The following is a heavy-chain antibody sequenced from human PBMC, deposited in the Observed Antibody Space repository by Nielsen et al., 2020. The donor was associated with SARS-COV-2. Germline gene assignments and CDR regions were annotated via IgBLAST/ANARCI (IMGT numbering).Heavy chain of an antibody. CDR2: FDPEDGET. D-gene: IGHD2-15*01. V-gene: IGHV1-24*01. CDR3: ASNGRVVVAATHYYYYGMDV. Sequence: ASVKVSCKVSGYTLTELSMHWVRQAPGKGLEWMGGFDPEDGETIYAQKFQGRVTMTEDTSTDTAYMELSSLRSEDTAVYYCASNGRVVVAATHYYYYGMDVWGQGTTVTVSS. CDR1: GYTLTELS. J-gene: IGHJ6*02.